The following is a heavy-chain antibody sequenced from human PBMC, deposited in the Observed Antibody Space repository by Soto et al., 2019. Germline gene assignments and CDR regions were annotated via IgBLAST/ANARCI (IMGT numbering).Heavy chain of an antibody. D-gene: IGHD1-1*01. CDR2: IYHTGST. CDR1: GFSISTVVHY. Sequence: SETLSLTCSFSGFSISTVVHYWTWIRQPPGKGLEWIGSIYHTGSTYYSKSLRSRLTMSVDTSKSQFSLRLSSVTAADTTVYYCARATGTLRSRNCDYWGQGSLVTVSS. V-gene: IGHV4-31*03. J-gene: IGHJ4*02. CDR3: ARATGTLRSRNCDY.